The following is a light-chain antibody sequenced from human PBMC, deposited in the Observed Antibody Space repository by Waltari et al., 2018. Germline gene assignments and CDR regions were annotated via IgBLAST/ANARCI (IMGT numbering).Light chain of an antibody. Sequence: QSALTQPASVSGSPGQSITISCTGTSSDVGGYNYVSWYQQHPGKAPKLMIYDVSNRPSGVSNRFSGSKSGNTASLTISGLQAGDEADYYCSSYTSSSTPGVVFGGGTKLTVL. CDR3: SSYTSSSTPGVV. CDR1: SSDVGGYNY. J-gene: IGLJ2*01. V-gene: IGLV2-14*03. CDR2: DVS.